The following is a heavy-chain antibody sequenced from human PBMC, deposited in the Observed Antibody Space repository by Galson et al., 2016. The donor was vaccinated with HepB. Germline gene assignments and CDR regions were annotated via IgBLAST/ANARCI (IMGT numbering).Heavy chain of an antibody. V-gene: IGHV3-21*01. CDR1: GFTFSSYS. Sequence: SLRLSCAASGFTFSSYSMHWVRQAPGKGLEWVSSISSGSSYIYSADSLQGRFTISRDNARNSLYLQMNSLRAEDTAVYYCTSPGNSWSYPDAFDVWGQGTKVTVSS. CDR2: ISSGSSYI. J-gene: IGHJ3*01. CDR3: TSPGNSWSYPDAFDV. D-gene: IGHD5-12*01.